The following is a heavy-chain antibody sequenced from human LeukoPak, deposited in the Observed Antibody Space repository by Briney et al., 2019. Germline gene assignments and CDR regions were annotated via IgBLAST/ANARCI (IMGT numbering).Heavy chain of an antibody. Sequence: SETLSLTCTVSGGSISSYYWSWIRQPAGKGLEWIGRIYTSGSTNYNPSLKSRVTISVDTSKNQFSLNLNSVTAEDTAVYFCARHGIVDSSRKYYFDYWGQGTLVTVSS. CDR3: ARHGIVDSSRKYYFDY. V-gene: IGHV4-4*07. CDR1: GGSISSYY. J-gene: IGHJ4*02. CDR2: IYTSGST. D-gene: IGHD6-13*01.